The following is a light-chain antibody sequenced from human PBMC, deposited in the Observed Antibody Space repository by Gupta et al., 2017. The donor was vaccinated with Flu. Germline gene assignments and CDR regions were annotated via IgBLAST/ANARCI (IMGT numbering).Light chain of an antibody. J-gene: IGKJ1*01. CDR2: KCS. Sequence: TLWQAASYSCMARPSRANSDGKNYFDWFHQRPVQSPRRLIYKCSNRDSGVPDRFSGSGSGTDFTLKISRVEAEDVGVYYCMQGKHWPPTFGQGTKVEIK. CDR1: PSRANSDGKNY. CDR3: MQGKHWPPT. V-gene: IGKV2-30*01.